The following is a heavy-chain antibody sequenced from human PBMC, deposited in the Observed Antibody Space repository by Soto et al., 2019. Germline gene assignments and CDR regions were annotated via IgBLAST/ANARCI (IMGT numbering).Heavy chain of an antibody. CDR3: ARAGRDLRYFDWLFPGDY. J-gene: IGHJ4*02. CDR2: IKQDGSEK. D-gene: IGHD3-9*01. Sequence: GGSLRLSCAASGFTFSSYWMSWVRQAPGKGLEWVANIKQDGSEKYYVDSVKGRFTISRDNAKNSLYLQMNSLRAEDTAVYYCARAGRDLRYFDWLFPGDYWGQGTLVTVSS. V-gene: IGHV3-7*04. CDR1: GFTFSSYW.